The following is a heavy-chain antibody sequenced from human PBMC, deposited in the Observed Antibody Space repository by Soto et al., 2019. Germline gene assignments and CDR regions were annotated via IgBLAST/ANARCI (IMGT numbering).Heavy chain of an antibody. CDR3: ARSQGGSTSLDIYYYYYYGMDV. CDR1: GGTSSSYA. CDR2: IIPIFGTA. J-gene: IGHJ6*02. V-gene: IGHV1-69*01. Sequence: QVQLVQSGAEVKKPGSSVKVSCKAPGGTSSSYAISWVRQAPGQGLEWMGGIIPIFGTANYAQKFQGRVTITADESTSTGYMELSSLRSEDTAVYYCARSQGGSTSLDIYYYYYYGMDVWGQGTTVTVSS. D-gene: IGHD2-2*01.